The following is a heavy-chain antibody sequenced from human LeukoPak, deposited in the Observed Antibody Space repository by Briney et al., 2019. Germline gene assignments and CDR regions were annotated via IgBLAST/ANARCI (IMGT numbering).Heavy chain of an antibody. D-gene: IGHD3-10*01. CDR1: GFTFSSYG. Sequence: PGGSLRLSCAASGFTFSSYGMHWVRQAPGKGLEWVAVISYDGSNKYYADSVKGRFTISRDNSKNTLYLQMNSLRAEDTAVYYCAKDSKYYGSGSYFDYWGQGTLVTVSS. CDR2: ISYDGSNK. J-gene: IGHJ4*02. V-gene: IGHV3-30*18. CDR3: AKDSKYYGSGSYFDY.